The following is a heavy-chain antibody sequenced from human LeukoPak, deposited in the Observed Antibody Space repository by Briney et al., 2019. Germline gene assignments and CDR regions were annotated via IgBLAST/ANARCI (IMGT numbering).Heavy chain of an antibody. J-gene: IGHJ4*02. CDR3: AREAYCSSTNCYFDY. CDR2: ISNDGNNK. Sequence: GKSLRLSCAASGFTFSSYTMHWVRQAPGKGLEWVAVISNDGNNKEFADSVKDRLTISRDNPKNTLYLQLNSLGAEDTAVYYCAREAYCSSTNCYFDYWGQGTLVTVSS. CDR1: GFTFSSYT. V-gene: IGHV3-30*04. D-gene: IGHD2-2*01.